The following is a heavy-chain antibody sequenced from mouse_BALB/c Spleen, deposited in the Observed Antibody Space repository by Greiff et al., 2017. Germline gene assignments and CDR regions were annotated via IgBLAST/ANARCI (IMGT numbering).Heavy chain of an antibody. CDR1: GYSITSDYA. J-gene: IGHJ2*01. D-gene: IGHD2-2*01. V-gene: IGHV3-2*02. CDR3: ARSWLIYYFDY. Sequence: EVQLQESGPGLVKPSQSLSLTCTVTGYSITSDYAWNWIRQFPGNKLEWMGYISYSGSTSYNPSLKSRISITRDTSKNQFFLQLNSVTTEDTATYYCARSWLIYYFDYWGQGTTLTVSS. CDR2: ISYSGST.